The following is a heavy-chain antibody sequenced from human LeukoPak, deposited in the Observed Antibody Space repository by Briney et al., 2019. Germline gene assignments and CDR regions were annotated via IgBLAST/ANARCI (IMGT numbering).Heavy chain of an antibody. J-gene: IGHJ6*03. CDR2: INHSGST. CDR1: GGSFSGNY. CDR3: ARYVVSCSSTSCYSPGRCCYYYMDV. D-gene: IGHD2-2*01. Sequence: PSETLSLTCAVYGGSFSGNYWSWIRQPPGKGLEWIGEINHSGSTNYNPSLKSRVTISIDTSKNQFSLKLSSVTAADTAVYYCARYVVSCSSTSCYSPGRCCYYYMDVWGKGTTVTVSS. V-gene: IGHV4-34*01.